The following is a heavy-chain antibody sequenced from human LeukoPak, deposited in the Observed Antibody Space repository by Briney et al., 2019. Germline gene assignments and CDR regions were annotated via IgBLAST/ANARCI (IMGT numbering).Heavy chain of an antibody. CDR1: GFTFSSYE. Sequence: PGGSLRLSCAASGFTFSSYEMNWVRQAPGKGLEWVSYIGSSGSTTYYEDSVKGRFTISRDNAKNSLYLQMNSLRAEDTALYYCARFKLSSGYDPFDYWGQGILVTVSS. J-gene: IGHJ4*02. V-gene: IGHV3-48*03. D-gene: IGHD3-22*01. CDR2: IGSSGSTT. CDR3: ARFKLSSGYDPFDY.